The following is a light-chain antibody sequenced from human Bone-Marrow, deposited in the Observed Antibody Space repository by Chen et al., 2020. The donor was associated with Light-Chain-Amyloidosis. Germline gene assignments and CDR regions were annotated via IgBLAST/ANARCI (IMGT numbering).Light chain of an antibody. CDR3: ATWDFSGGGQGV. Sequence: SVLNQPPSASGTPGQRVTISCSGNTSTIGGSFIYWYLHLPGTAPKLLISRDTQRPSGVPDRFSGSKSGTSASLNISGLRSEDEAVYYCATWDFSGGGQGVCGGGTKLTV. CDR1: TSTIGGSF. V-gene: IGLV1-47*02. CDR2: RDT. J-gene: IGLJ3*02.